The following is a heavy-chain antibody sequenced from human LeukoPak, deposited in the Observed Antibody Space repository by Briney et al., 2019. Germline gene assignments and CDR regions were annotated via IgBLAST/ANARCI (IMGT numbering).Heavy chain of an antibody. CDR2: IKKDGSEK. D-gene: IGHD5-18*01. CDR3: ARHLSGVTGYTYGRGIDY. J-gene: IGHJ4*02. Sequence: GGSLQLSCAASGFTFSSYWMSWVRQAPGKGLEWVANIKKDGSEKYYVDSVKGRFTISRDNAKKSLYLQMNSLRAEDTAVYYCARHLSGVTGYTYGRGIDYWGQGTLVTVPS. CDR1: GFTFSSYW. V-gene: IGHV3-7*01.